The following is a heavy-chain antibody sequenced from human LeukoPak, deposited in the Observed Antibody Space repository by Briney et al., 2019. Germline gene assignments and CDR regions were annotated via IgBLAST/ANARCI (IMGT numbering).Heavy chain of an antibody. Sequence: SETLSLTCTVSGGSISSYYWSWIRQSPGKGLEWIGYIYYSGSTNYNPSLKSRVTISVDTSKNQFSLKLSSVTAADTAVYYCARDYYGSGSYYNNWFDPWGQGTLVTVSS. CDR3: ARDYYGSGSYYNNWFDP. J-gene: IGHJ5*02. CDR1: GGSISSYY. D-gene: IGHD3-10*01. V-gene: IGHV4-59*01. CDR2: IYYSGST.